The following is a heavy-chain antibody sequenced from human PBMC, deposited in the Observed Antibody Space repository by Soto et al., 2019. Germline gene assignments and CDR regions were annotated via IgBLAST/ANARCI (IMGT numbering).Heavy chain of an antibody. Sequence: SETLSLTCTVSGGSISNGYYYWSWVRQNPGKGLEWIGRIYHSGRTYYNPSLKSRVSISIDTSKNQFSLHLSSVTAADTAVYYCARWVEVSLDYFDSWGQGNPVTVSS. J-gene: IGHJ4*02. CDR1: GGSISNGYYY. CDR2: IYHSGRT. V-gene: IGHV4-31*03. CDR3: ARWVEVSLDYFDS. D-gene: IGHD2-15*01.